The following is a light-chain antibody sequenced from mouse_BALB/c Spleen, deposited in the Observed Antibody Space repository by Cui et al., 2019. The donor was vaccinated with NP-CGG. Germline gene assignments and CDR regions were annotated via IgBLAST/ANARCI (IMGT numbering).Light chain of an antibody. J-gene: IGLJ1*01. Sequence: QAVVTQESALTTSPGETVTLTCRSSTGAVTNSNYANWVQEKPDHLFTGLIGGTKNRAPGVPARFSGSLIGDKAALTITGAQTEDEAIYFCALWYSNHWVVGGGTKLTVL. CDR1: TGAVTNSNY. CDR3: ALWYSNHWV. V-gene: IGLV1*01. CDR2: GTK.